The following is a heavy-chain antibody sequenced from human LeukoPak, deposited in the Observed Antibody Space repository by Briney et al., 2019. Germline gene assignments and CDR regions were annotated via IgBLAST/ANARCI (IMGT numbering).Heavy chain of an antibody. Sequence: SVKVSCKASGGTFSSYAISWVRQAPGQGLEWMGRIIPIFGTANYAQKFQGRVTITTDESTSTAYMELNSLRAEDTAVYYCARGPDTMVRGVTYDYWGQGTLVTVSS. CDR3: ARGPDTMVRGVTYDY. V-gene: IGHV1-69*05. J-gene: IGHJ4*02. CDR1: GGTFSSYA. D-gene: IGHD3-10*01. CDR2: IIPIFGTA.